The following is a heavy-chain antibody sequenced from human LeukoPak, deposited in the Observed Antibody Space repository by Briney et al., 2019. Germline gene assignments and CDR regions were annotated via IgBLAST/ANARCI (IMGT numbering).Heavy chain of an antibody. CDR3: ARRRYPSGYLDY. J-gene: IGHJ4*02. Sequence: SETLSLTCTVSGDSISGFYWSWIRQPPGKGLEWIGYIYYSGSTNYNPSLKSRVTMSIDTSKSQFSLKLTSVTAADTAVYYCARRRYPSGYLDYWGQGTLVTVSS. CDR1: GDSISGFY. CDR2: IYYSGST. D-gene: IGHD3-22*01. V-gene: IGHV4-59*08.